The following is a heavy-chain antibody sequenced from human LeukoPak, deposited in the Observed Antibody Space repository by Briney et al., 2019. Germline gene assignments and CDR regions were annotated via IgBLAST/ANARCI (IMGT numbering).Heavy chain of an antibody. CDR3: ARDRDGYNSFDI. J-gene: IGHJ3*02. D-gene: IGHD5-24*01. CDR2: ISRSGSTI. Sequence: GGSLRLSCAASGFTFSAYEMNWVRQAPGKGLEWVSYISRSGSTIYYADSVKGRFTISRDNAKNSLSLQMSSLRAEDTAVYYCARDRDGYNSFDIWGQGTMVTVSS. CDR1: GFTFSAYE. V-gene: IGHV3-48*03.